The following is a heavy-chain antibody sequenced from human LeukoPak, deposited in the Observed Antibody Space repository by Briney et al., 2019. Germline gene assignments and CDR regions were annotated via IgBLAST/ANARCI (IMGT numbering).Heavy chain of an antibody. CDR2: IYPGECDT. D-gene: IGHD3-10*01. Sequence: GESLEISLQGSGSSFTYCWIGWGRPRPGKGLEWMGIIYPGECDTRYSPSFQGQVTISADKSISTAYLQWSSLEASDTAMYYCARYMRGHGEMKGRYYFDYWGQGTLVTVSS. CDR1: GSSFTYCW. CDR3: ARYMRGHGEMKGRYYFDY. V-gene: IGHV5-51*01. J-gene: IGHJ4*02.